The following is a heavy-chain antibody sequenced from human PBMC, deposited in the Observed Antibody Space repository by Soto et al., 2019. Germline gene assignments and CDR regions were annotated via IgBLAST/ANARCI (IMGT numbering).Heavy chain of an antibody. V-gene: IGHV1-3*01. CDR2: INAGNGNT. CDR3: AADKDSSGYIEVDY. CDR1: GYTFTSYA. D-gene: IGHD3-22*01. Sequence: ASVKVSCKASGYTFTSYAMHWVRQAPGQRLEWMGWINAGNGNTKYSQKFQGRVTITRDMSTSTAYMELSSLRSEDTAVYYCAADKDSSGYIEVDYWGQGTLVTVSS. J-gene: IGHJ4*02.